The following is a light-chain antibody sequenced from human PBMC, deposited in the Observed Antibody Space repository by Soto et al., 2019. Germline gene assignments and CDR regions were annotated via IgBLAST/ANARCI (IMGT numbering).Light chain of an antibody. CDR2: KAS. V-gene: IGKV1-5*03. CDR1: QSISSW. CDR3: QQYNSYST. Sequence: DIQMTQSPSTLSASVGDRVTITCRASQSISSWLAWYQQKPGKAPKLLIYKASSLERGVPSRFSGSGSGTDFTLTTSSLQPDDFATYYCQQYNSYSTFGQGTKVEIK. J-gene: IGKJ1*01.